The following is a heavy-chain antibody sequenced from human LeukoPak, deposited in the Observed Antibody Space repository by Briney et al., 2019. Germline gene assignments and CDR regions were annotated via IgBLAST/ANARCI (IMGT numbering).Heavy chain of an antibody. Sequence: GSLRLSCAASGFTFSTAWMSWVRQAPGKGLEWVGRFKSKADGGTTDYAALVQGRFIISRDDSKNALYLQMSSLKTEDTAIYYCARGGSAFDYWGQGALVTVSS. CDR2: FKSKADGGTT. D-gene: IGHD1-26*01. J-gene: IGHJ4*02. V-gene: IGHV3-15*01. CDR3: ARGGSAFDY. CDR1: GFTFSTAW.